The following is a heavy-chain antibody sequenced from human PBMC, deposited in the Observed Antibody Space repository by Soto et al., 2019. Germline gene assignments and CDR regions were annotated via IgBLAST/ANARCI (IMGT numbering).Heavy chain of an antibody. CDR3: ARGPRVLNYYYGMDV. CDR2: IYYSGST. J-gene: IGHJ6*02. Sequence: PSETLSLTCTVSGGSISSSSYYWSWIRQHPGKGLEWIGYIYYSGSTYYNPSLKSRVTISVDTSKNQFSLKLSSVTAADTAVYYCARGPRVLNYYYGMDVWGQGTTVTVSS. V-gene: IGHV4-31*03. CDR1: GGSISSSSYY. D-gene: IGHD3-10*01.